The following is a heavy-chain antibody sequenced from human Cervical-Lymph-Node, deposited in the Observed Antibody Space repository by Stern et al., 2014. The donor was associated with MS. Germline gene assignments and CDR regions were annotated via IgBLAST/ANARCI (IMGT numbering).Heavy chain of an antibody. CDR1: GNTFISHW. J-gene: IGHJ6*02. CDR3: ARLRFNGSSLRMDV. CDR2: IYPGNSDP. V-gene: IGHV5-51*03. D-gene: IGHD6-13*01. Sequence: VQLVQSGAEVKKPGASLKLSCKGSGNTFISHWIGWVRQMPGTGLVWMGIIYPGNSDPRYSPSFQGQVTISGDKSLNTAYLQWSSLKASDSAMYYWARLRFNGSSLRMDVWGQGTSVTVSS.